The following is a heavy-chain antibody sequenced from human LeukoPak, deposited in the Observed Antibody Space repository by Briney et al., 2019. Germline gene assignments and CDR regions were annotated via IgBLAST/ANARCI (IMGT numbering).Heavy chain of an antibody. Sequence: SETLSLTCTVSGGSISSYYWSWIRQPPGKGLEWIGSMYYSGSTYYNPSLKSRVTISVDTSKNHFSLKLSSVTAADTAVYYCARDFRGGYDFWSGYYTPYYFDYWGQGTLVTVSP. V-gene: IGHV4-39*07. CDR2: MYYSGST. CDR3: ARDFRGGYDFWSGYYTPYYFDY. J-gene: IGHJ4*02. D-gene: IGHD3-3*01. CDR1: GGSISSYY.